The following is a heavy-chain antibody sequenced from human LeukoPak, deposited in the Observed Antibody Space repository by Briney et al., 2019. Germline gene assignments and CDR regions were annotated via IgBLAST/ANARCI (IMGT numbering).Heavy chain of an antibody. J-gene: IGHJ4*02. CDR1: GGSISSYY. D-gene: IGHD2-21*01. CDR3: ARGDISLFDY. V-gene: IGHV5-51*01. CDR2: IYPGDSDT. Sequence: ETLSLTCTVSGGSISSYYWSWIRQPPGKGLEWMGIIYPGDSDTRYSPSFQGQVTISADKSISTAYLQWISLKASDTAMYYCARGDISLFDYWGQGTLVTVSS.